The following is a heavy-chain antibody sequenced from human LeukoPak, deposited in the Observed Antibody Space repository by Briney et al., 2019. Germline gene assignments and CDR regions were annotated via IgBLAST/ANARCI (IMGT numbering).Heavy chain of an antibody. J-gene: IGHJ3*02. Sequence: ASVKVSCKASGYTFTSYYMHWVRQSPGQGLEWMGIINPSGGSTSYAQKFQGRVTMTRDTSTSTVYMELSSLRSEDTAVYYCARGMIVVVPAAMRDDAFDIWGQGTMVTVSS. V-gene: IGHV1-46*01. CDR3: ARGMIVVVPAAMRDDAFDI. D-gene: IGHD2-2*01. CDR1: GYTFTSYY. CDR2: INPSGGST.